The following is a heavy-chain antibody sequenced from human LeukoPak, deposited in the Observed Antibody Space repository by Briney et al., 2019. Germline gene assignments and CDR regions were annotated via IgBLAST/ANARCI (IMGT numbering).Heavy chain of an antibody. CDR2: IYYSGST. V-gene: IGHV4-39*01. CDR3: ATRYRGTRTAIGYCSGGSCPDY. Sequence: SETLSLTCTVSGGSISSSSYYWGWIRQPPGKGLEWIGSIYYSGSTYYNPSLKSRVTISVDTSKNQFSLKLSSVTAADTAVYYCATRYRGTRTAIGYCSGGSCPDYWGQGTLVTVSS. J-gene: IGHJ4*02. D-gene: IGHD2-15*01. CDR1: GGSISSSSYY.